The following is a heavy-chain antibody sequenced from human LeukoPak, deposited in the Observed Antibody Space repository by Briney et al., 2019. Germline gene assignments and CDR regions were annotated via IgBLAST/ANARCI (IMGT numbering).Heavy chain of an antibody. V-gene: IGHV3-15*01. CDR1: GFTFSNAW. CDR3: ATTAFLEWLLLYYYYMDV. CDR2: IKSKTDGGTT. Sequence: GGSLRLSCAASGFTFSNAWMSWVRQAPGKGLEWVGRIKSKTDGGTTDYAAPVKGRFTISRDDSKNTLYLQMNSLRAEDTAVYYCATTAFLEWLLLYYYYMDVWGKGTTVTVSS. D-gene: IGHD3-3*02. J-gene: IGHJ6*03.